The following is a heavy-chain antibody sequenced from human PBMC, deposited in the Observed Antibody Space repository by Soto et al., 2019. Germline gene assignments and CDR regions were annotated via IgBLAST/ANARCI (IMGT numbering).Heavy chain of an antibody. CDR2: INGGNGDT. CDR3: ARGYCSSTSCQYYFEF. D-gene: IGHD2-2*01. V-gene: IGHV1-3*01. Sequence: ASVKVSCKASGYTFSGYAIHWVRQAPGQRLEWMGWINGGNGDTKYSQKFQGRVTISRDTSASTAYMELTSLGSEDTAIYHCARGYCSSTSCQYYFEFWGQGTLVSVSS. CDR1: GYTFSGYA. J-gene: IGHJ4*02.